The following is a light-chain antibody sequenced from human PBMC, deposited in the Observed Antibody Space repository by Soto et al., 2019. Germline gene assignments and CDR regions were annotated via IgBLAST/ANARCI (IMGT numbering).Light chain of an antibody. CDR2: AAS. CDR3: QQSYSTLWT. Sequence: DFQMTQSPSSLSASVGDIVTITCRASQGIGKYLAWYQQKAGKVPNLLIYAASTLQSGVPSRFSGSGYGTDFTLTISSLQPEDVATYYCQQSYSTLWTFGQGTKVDIK. CDR1: QGIGKY. V-gene: IGKV1-27*01. J-gene: IGKJ1*01.